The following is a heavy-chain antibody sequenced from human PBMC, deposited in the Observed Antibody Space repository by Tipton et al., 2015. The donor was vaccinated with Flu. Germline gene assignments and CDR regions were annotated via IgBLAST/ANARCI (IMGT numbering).Heavy chain of an antibody. J-gene: IGHJ4*02. CDR1: GYTFTGYY. D-gene: IGHD6-6*01. Sequence: QVQLVQSGAEMKKPGASVKVSCKASGYTFTGYYMHWVRQAPGQGLEWMGRSNPNSGGTRYAQKFQGRVTMTRDTSISTAYMELSRLRSDDTAVYYCARDWGYSSSGFVHWGQGTLVTVPS. CDR3: ARDWGYSSSGFVH. CDR2: SNPNSGGT. V-gene: IGHV1-2*06.